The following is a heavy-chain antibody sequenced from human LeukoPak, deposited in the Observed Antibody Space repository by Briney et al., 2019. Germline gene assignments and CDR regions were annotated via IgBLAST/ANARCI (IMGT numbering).Heavy chain of an antibody. D-gene: IGHD3-3*01. CDR1: GGSFSGYY. J-gene: IGHJ4*02. V-gene: IGHV4-34*01. Sequence: SETLSLTCAVYGGSFSGYYRSWIRQPPGKGLEWIGEINHSGSTNYNPSLKSRVTISVDTSKNQFSLKLSSVTAADTAVYYCAGGARGGWSGSHYFDYWGQGTLVTVSS. CDR2: INHSGST. CDR3: AGGARGGWSGSHYFDY.